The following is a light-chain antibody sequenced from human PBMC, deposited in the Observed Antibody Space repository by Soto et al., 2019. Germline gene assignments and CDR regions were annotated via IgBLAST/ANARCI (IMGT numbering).Light chain of an antibody. CDR2: DAS. CDR1: QSISSW. J-gene: IGKJ2*01. V-gene: IGKV1-5*01. Sequence: DIKMTQSPSTLSASVGDRVTITCRASQSISSWLGWYQQKPGKAHKLLIYDASSLESGVPSRLSGSGSGTEFPLTISSLQPDDFAAYYCQQYNNYPYTFGQGTKLEIK. CDR3: QQYNNYPYT.